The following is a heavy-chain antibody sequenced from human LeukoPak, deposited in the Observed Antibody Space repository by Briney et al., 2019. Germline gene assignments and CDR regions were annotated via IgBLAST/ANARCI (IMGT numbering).Heavy chain of an antibody. Sequence: SETLSLTCSVSGDSITGYSWSWIRQTPGKGLEWMGNIYYNGNTYYNSSLKSRVTISVDTSKNQFSLKLSSVTAADTAVYYCARLMGAGAGRRYFDWPSPYYYYYMDVWGKGTTVTISS. D-gene: IGHD3-9*01. J-gene: IGHJ6*03. V-gene: IGHV4-59*04. CDR1: GDSITGYS. CDR2: IYYNGNT. CDR3: ARLMGAGAGRRYFDWPSPYYYYYMDV.